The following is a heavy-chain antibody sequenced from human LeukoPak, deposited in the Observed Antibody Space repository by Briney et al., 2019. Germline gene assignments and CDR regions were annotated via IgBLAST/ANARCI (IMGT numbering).Heavy chain of an antibody. CDR1: GFTFSSYA. J-gene: IGHJ3*02. D-gene: IGHD3-22*01. V-gene: IGHV3-30*04. Sequence: GGSLRLSCAASGFTFSSYAMHWVRQAPGKGLEWVAVISYDGSNKYYADSVKGRFTISRDNSKNTLYLQMNSLRAEDTAVYYCARVSSGSGAFDIWGQGTMVTVSS. CDR3: ARVSSGSGAFDI. CDR2: ISYDGSNK.